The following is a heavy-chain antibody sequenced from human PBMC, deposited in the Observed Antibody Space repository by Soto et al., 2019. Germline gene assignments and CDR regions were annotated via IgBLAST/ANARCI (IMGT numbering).Heavy chain of an antibody. D-gene: IGHD2-2*01. J-gene: IGHJ6*02. CDR1: GFTFKNYA. Sequence: EVRLLESGGGLIQPGGSLRLSCSGSGFTFKNYAMTWVRQAPGKGLEWVSSISGSSASTYYADSVMGRFTISRDNSKKSLYLQINSLGDEDTDLYYCEKDSDIVVVLSSGMAAWSQGSTVTVTS. CDR3: EKDSDIVVVLSSGMAA. CDR2: ISGSSAST. V-gene: IGHV3-23*01.